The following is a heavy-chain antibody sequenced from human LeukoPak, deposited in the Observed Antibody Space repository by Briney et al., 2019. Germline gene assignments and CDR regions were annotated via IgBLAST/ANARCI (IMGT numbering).Heavy chain of an antibody. CDR2: ISAYNGNT. CDR3: ARDLSTSGFLDYVY. Sequence: ASVKVSCKASGYTFTSYGISWVRQAPGQGLEWMGWISAYNGNTNYAQKLQGRVTMTTDTSTSTAYMELRSLSSDDTAVYYCARDLSTSGFLDYVYWGQGTLVTVSS. D-gene: IGHD6-19*01. V-gene: IGHV1-18*01. CDR1: GYTFTSYG. J-gene: IGHJ4*02.